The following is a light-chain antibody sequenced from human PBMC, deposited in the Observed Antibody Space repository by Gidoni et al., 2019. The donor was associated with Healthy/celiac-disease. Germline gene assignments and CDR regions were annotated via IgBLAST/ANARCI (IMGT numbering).Light chain of an antibody. CDR3: QQIYSTPYT. CDR1: QSISSY. J-gene: IGKJ2*01. CDR2: AAS. V-gene: IGKV1-39*01. Sequence: DIQMTQSPSSLSASVGDRVTITCRASQSISSYLHWYQQKPGKAPMLLIYAASSLQRGVPSRFSGSVSGTYFTLTISSLQPEDFATYYCQQIYSTPYTFGQGTKLEIK.